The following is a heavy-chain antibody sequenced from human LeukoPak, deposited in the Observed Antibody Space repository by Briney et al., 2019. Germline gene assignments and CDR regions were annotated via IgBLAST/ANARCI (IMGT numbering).Heavy chain of an antibody. D-gene: IGHD2-8*01. J-gene: IGHJ3*02. Sequence: SETLSLTCTVSGGSISSYYWSWIRQPAGKGLEWIGRIYTSGSTNYNPSLKSRVTMSVDTSKNQFSLKLSSVTAADTAVYYCARVHKLYCTNGVCYDDAFDIWGQGTMVTVSS. CDR2: IYTSGST. CDR3: ARVHKLYCTNGVCYDDAFDI. V-gene: IGHV4-4*07. CDR1: GGSISSYY.